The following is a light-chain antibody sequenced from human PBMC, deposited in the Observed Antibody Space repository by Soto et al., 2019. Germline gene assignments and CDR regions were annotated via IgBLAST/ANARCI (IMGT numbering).Light chain of an antibody. CDR2: EVS. Sequence: QSVLTQPASVSGSPGQSITISCTGSSNDVGSYKLVSWYQQHPGKAPKLMIYEVSERPAGVSIRFSGSKSGNTASLTISGLQTEDEADYYCCSYAGSSTLVLFGGGTQLTVL. J-gene: IGLJ3*02. CDR1: SNDVGSYKL. V-gene: IGLV2-23*02. CDR3: CSYAGSSTLVL.